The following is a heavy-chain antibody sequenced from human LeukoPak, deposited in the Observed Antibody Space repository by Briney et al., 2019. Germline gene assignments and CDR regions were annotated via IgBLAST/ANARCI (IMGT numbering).Heavy chain of an antibody. CDR3: AREGTLRAHWDPFDY. Sequence: PGGSLRLSCAASGFTFSDYYMSWIRQAPGKGLEWVSYISSSGSTIYYADSVKGRFTISRDNAKNSLYLQMNSLRGEDTAVYYCAREGTLRAHWDPFDYWGQGTLVTVSS. J-gene: IGHJ4*02. CDR1: GFTFSDYY. CDR2: ISSSGSTI. D-gene: IGHD7-27*01. V-gene: IGHV3-11*04.